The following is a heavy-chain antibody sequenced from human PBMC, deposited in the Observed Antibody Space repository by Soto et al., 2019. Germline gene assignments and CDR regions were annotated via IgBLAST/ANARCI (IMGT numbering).Heavy chain of an antibody. V-gene: IGHV3-30*03. CDR2: ISYDGSNK. J-gene: IGHJ3*02. CDR3: ASRRFNYYDSSGYYWGAFDI. Sequence: QVQLVESGGGVVQPGRSLRLSCAASGFTFSSYGMHWVRQAPGQGLEWVAVISYDGSNKYYADSVKGRFTISRDNSKNTLYLQMNSLRAEDTAVYYCASRRFNYYDSSGYYWGAFDIWGQGTMVTVSS. CDR1: GFTFSSYG. D-gene: IGHD3-22*01.